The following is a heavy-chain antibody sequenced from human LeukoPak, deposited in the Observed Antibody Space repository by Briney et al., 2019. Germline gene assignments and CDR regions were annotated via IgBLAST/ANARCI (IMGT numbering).Heavy chain of an antibody. V-gene: IGHV1-2*02. Sequence: ASVKVSCKASGYTFIDYYMHWVRQAPGQGPEWMGWINPNSGGTNYAQKFQGRVTMTRDTSISTAYMELSRLRSDDTAVYYCARDEFRQTTYGDYMDVWGKGTTVTVSS. CDR2: INPNSGGT. D-gene: IGHD2/OR15-2a*01. CDR3: ARDEFRQTTYGDYMDV. J-gene: IGHJ6*03. CDR1: GYTFIDYY.